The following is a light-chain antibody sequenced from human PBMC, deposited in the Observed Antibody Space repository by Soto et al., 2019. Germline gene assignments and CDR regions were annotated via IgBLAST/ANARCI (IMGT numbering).Light chain of an antibody. CDR3: QHHNSYSEA. J-gene: IGKJ1*01. CDR2: KAS. Sequence: DIQMTQSPSTLSGSVGDRVTITCRASQTISSWLAWYQQKPGKAPKLLIYKASTLKSGVPSRFSGSGSGTEFTLTISSLQLDDFATYYCQHHNSYSEAFGQGAKVEL. V-gene: IGKV1-5*03. CDR1: QTISSW.